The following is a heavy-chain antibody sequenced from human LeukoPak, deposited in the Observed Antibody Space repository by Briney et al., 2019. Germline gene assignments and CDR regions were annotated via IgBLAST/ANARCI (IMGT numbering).Heavy chain of an antibody. CDR3: ARASFPIVVVPAAVDY. Sequence: ASVKVSCKASGYTFTGYYMHWVRQAPGQGLEWMGWINPTSGGTNYAQKFQGRVTMTRDTSISTAYMELSRLRSDDTAVYYCARASFPIVVVPAAVDYWGQGTLVTVSS. V-gene: IGHV1-2*02. CDR1: GYTFTGYY. J-gene: IGHJ4*02. CDR2: INPTSGGT. D-gene: IGHD2-2*01.